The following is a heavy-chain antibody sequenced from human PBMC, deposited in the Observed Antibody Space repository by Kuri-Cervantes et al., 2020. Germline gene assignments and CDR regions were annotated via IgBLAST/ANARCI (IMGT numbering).Heavy chain of an antibody. Sequence: SVKVSCKASGGTFSSYAISWVRQAPGQGLEWMGGIIPIFGTANYAQKFQGRVTITADKSTSTAYMELSSLRPEDTAVYYCAREGVYCSSTSCYGDGYYYYYYMDVWGKGTTVTVSS. CDR2: IIPIFGTA. V-gene: IGHV1-69*06. D-gene: IGHD2-2*01. J-gene: IGHJ6*03. CDR3: AREGVYCSSTSCYGDGYYYYYYMDV. CDR1: GGTFSSYA.